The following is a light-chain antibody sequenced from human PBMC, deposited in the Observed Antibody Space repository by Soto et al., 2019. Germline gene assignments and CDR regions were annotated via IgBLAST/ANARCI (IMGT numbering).Light chain of an antibody. CDR1: QGISNY. CDR3: QKYNSALT. CDR2: AAS. V-gene: IGKV1-27*01. J-gene: IGKJ5*01. Sequence: SPSSLSASVGDRVTITCRASQGISNYLAWYQQKPGKVPKLLIYAASTLQSGVPSRFSGSGSGTDFTLTISSLQPEDVATYYCQKYNSALTFGQGTRLEIK.